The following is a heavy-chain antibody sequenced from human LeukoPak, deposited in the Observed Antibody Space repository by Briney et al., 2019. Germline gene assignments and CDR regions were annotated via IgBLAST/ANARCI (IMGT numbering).Heavy chain of an antibody. CDR2: IRYDGSQK. D-gene: IGHD6-13*01. J-gene: IGHJ4*02. Sequence: PGGSLRLSCAASGFTFSGYGMHWVRQAPGKGLEWVAFIRYDGSQKYYADSVKGRFTISRDNSKNTLYLHMNSLRADDTAVFYCTRSSSWYSFDYWGQGTLVNVSS. CDR1: GFTFSGYG. V-gene: IGHV3-30*02. CDR3: TRSSSWYSFDY.